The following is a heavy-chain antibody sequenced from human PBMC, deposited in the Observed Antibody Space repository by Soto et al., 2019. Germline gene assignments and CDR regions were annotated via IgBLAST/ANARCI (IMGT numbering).Heavy chain of an antibody. CDR3: ARDPSSYDYGDYPDLVFYYYYMDV. J-gene: IGHJ6*03. D-gene: IGHD4-17*01. CDR1: GFTFSSYG. CDR2: IWYDGSNK. Sequence: GGSLRLSCAASGFTFSSYGMHWVRQAPGKGLEWVAVIWYDGSNKYYADSVKGRFTISRDNSKNTLYLQMNSLRAEDTAVYYCARDPSSYDYGDYPDLVFYYYYMDVWGKGTTVTVSS. V-gene: IGHV3-33*01.